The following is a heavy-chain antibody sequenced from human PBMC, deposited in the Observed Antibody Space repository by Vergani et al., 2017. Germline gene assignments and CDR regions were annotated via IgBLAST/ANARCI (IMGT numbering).Heavy chain of an antibody. V-gene: IGHV4-39*01. CDR3: ARPGSSEMVPFDY. CDR2: IYYSGST. CDR1: GGSISSSSYY. J-gene: IGHJ4*02. Sequence: QLQLQESGPGLVKPSETLFLTCTVSGGSISSSSYYLGWIRQPPGKGLAWIGSIYYSGSTYYNPSLKSRVTISVDPSKNQFSLKLSSVTAADTAVYYCARPGSSEMVPFDYWGQGALVTVSS. D-gene: IGHD5-12*01.